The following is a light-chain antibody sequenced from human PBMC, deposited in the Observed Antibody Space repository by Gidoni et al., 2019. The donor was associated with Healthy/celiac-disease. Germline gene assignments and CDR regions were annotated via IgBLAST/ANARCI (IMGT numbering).Light chain of an antibody. CDR2: AAS. CDR1: QGISSY. J-gene: IGKJ2*01. V-gene: IGKV1-9*01. Sequence: DIQLTQSPSFLSASVGDRVTITCRASQGISSYLAWYQQKPGKAPKLLIYAASTLQSGVPSRFSGSGSGTEFTLTISSLQPEDFATYYCQQLNSYPPYTFXXXTKLEIK. CDR3: QQLNSYPPYT.